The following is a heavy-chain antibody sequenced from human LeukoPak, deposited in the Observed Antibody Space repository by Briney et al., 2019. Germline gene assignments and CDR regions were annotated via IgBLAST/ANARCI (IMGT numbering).Heavy chain of an antibody. CDR1: EFTFSLYA. CDR2: INDVSGDI. CDR3: ARDTYQPGRIDC. D-gene: IGHD2-2*01. J-gene: IGHJ4*02. Sequence: GGSLRLSCAASEFTFSLYAMNWVRQAPGKGLEWVTYINDVSGDIHYADSVKGRFTISRDNAKNTLYLQMNSLRAEDTAVYYCARDTYQPGRIDCWGQGTLVIVSS. V-gene: IGHV3-21*05.